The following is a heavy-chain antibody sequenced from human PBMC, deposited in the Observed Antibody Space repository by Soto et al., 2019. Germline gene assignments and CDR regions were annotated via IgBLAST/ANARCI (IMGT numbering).Heavy chain of an antibody. J-gene: IGHJ6*02. D-gene: IGHD2-2*01. Sequence: GASVKVSCKASGYTFNSYGISWARQAPGQGLEWMGWISAYNGNTNYAQKLQGRVTMTTDTSTSTAYMELRSLRSDDTAVYYCARPVSSSVSNYYYGMDVWGQGTTVTVSS. CDR1: GYTFNSYG. CDR2: ISAYNGNT. V-gene: IGHV1-18*01. CDR3: ARPVSSSVSNYYYGMDV.